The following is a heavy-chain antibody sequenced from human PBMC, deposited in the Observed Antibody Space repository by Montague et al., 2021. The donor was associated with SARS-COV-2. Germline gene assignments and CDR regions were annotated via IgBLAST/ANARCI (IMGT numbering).Heavy chain of an antibody. CDR1: GGSISSSSYY. Sequence: SETLSLTCTVSGGSISSSSYYLGWIRQPPGKGLEWIGSIYYSGSTYYNPSLKSRVTISVDTSKNQFSLKLSSVTAADTAVYYCARSTYCSGGSCERALLNYWGQGTLVTVSS. CDR3: ARSTYCSGGSCERALLNY. D-gene: IGHD2-15*01. J-gene: IGHJ4*02. V-gene: IGHV4-39*01. CDR2: IYYSGST.